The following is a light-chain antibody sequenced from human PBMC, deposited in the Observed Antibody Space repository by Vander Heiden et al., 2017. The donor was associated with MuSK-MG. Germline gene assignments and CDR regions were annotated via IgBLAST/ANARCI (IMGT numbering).Light chain of an antibody. CDR1: QSVSSN. V-gene: IGKV3-15*01. CDR2: GAS. J-gene: IGKJ2*01. CDR3: QHDT. Sequence: EIVMTQSPATLSVSPGERATLSCRASQSVSSNVAWYQQKPGQAPRLLIYGASTRATGIKARFSGSGSGTECTLTISSLQSEDFAVDDCQHDTFGQGTKLEIK.